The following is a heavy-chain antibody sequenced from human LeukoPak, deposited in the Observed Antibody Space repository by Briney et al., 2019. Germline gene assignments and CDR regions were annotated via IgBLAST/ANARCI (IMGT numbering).Heavy chain of an antibody. CDR3: ARSPANSYGEFDY. CDR2: IHYTAST. D-gene: IGHD5-18*01. Sequence: SETLSLTCTVSGGSICIYYWNWIRQPPGKGLEWIGHIHYTASTNYSPSLKGRVTISLDTSRNHFSLRVNPVTSADTDVYFCARSPANSYGEFDYWGQGALVTVSS. J-gene: IGHJ4*02. CDR1: GGSICIYY. V-gene: IGHV4-59*01.